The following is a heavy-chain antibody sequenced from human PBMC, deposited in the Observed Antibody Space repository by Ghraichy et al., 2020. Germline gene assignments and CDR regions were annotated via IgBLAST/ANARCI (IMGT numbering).Heavy chain of an antibody. V-gene: IGHV3-21*01. J-gene: IGHJ4*02. CDR2: ISSSSSYI. CDR1: GFTFSSYS. Sequence: GALRLSCAASGFTFSSYSMNWVRQAPGKGLEWVSSISSSSSYIYYADSVKGRFTISRDNAKNSLYLQMNSLRAEDTAVYYCASSVVVVAATLDYWGQGTLVTVSS. D-gene: IGHD2-15*01. CDR3: ASSVVVVAATLDY.